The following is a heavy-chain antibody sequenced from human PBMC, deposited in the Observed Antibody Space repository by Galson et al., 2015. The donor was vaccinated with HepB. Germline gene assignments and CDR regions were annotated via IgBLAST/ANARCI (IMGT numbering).Heavy chain of an antibody. CDR1: GGSIGRSRYY. D-gene: IGHD2-15*01. Sequence: LSLTCTVSGGSIGRSRYYWDWIRQPPGKGLEWIGSVYFSGNTYYKPSLKSRVKISLDTSKNQFSLNLDSVTAADTAVYYSARRVGVASSLWGQGTLVTVSS. V-gene: IGHV4-39*01. J-gene: IGHJ4*02. CDR3: ARRVGVASSL. CDR2: VYFSGNT.